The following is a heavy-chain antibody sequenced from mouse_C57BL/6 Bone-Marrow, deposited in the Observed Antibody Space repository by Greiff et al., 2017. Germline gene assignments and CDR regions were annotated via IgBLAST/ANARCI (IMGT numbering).Heavy chain of an antibody. Sequence: QVQLQQPGAELVMPGASVKLSCKASGYTFTSYWMPWVKQRPGQGLEWIGGIDPSDSYTNYNQQFKGKSTLTVDKSSSTAYMQLSSLTSEDAAVYYCARSRGFAYWGQGTLVTVSA. CDR2: IDPSDSYT. J-gene: IGHJ3*01. V-gene: IGHV1-69*01. CDR3: ARSRGFAY. CDR1: GYTFTSYW.